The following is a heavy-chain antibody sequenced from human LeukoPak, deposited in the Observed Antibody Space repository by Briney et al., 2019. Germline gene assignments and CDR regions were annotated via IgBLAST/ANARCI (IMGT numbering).Heavy chain of an antibody. CDR3: ARLYYDSSRYPNWFDP. CDR2: IYYSGST. J-gene: IGHJ5*02. D-gene: IGHD3-22*01. CDR1: GDSISSYY. Sequence: PSETLSLTCTVSGDSISSYYWSWIRQPPGKGLEWIGYIYYSGSTNYNPSLKSRVTISVDTSKNQFSLKPSSVTAADTAVYYCARLYYDSSRYPNWFDPWGQGTLVTVSS. V-gene: IGHV4-59*08.